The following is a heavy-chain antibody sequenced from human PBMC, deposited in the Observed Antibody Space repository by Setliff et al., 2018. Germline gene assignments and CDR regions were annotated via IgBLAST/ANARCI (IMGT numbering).Heavy chain of an antibody. CDR1: GDSISSRRSY. J-gene: IGHJ6*03. Sequence: SETLSLTCTVSGDSISSRRSYWGWFRQPAGKGLEWIGQIYTSWSTNYNPSRKSRVTISLDTSKNQFSLSLSHVTAADTAVYYCARVSGFQYMDVWGKGTTVTVSS. CDR2: IYTSWST. D-gene: IGHD3-3*01. CDR3: ARVSGFQYMDV. V-gene: IGHV4-61*09.